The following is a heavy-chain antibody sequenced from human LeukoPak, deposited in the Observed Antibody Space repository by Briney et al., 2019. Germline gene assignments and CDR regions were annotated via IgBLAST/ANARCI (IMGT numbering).Heavy chain of an antibody. CDR2: IIPIFGTA. J-gene: IGHJ6*02. Sequence: ASVKVSCKASGGTFSSYAISWVRQAPGQGLEWMGGIIPIFGTANYAQKFQGGVTITADESTSTAYMELSSLRSEDTAVYYCASWSYSSGWYYYYYYGMDVWGQGTTVTVSS. D-gene: IGHD6-19*01. CDR1: GGTFSSYA. V-gene: IGHV1-69*13. CDR3: ASWSYSSGWYYYYYYGMDV.